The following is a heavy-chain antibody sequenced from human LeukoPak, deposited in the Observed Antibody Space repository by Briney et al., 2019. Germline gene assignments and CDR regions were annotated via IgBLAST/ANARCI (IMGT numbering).Heavy chain of an antibody. V-gene: IGHV3-33*01. Sequence: GGSLRLSCAASGFTLSDYGMHWVRQAPGKGLEWVAVIWYDGTDKYYADSVKGRFTISRDNSKKTLYLEMNTLRAEDTAVYYCARALYSGRWYGMDVWGQGTTVTVSS. CDR2: IWYDGTDK. CDR3: ARALYSGRWYGMDV. J-gene: IGHJ6*02. CDR1: GFTLSDYG. D-gene: IGHD6-13*01.